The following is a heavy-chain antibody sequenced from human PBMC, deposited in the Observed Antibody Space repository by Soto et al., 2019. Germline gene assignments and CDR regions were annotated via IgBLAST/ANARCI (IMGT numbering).Heavy chain of an antibody. CDR1: GFTFSTYA. CDR3: AKISLRTNNFDS. V-gene: IGHV3-23*01. CDR2: ISDSGGST. J-gene: IGHJ4*02. Sequence: QAVGSLRLSCAASGFTFSTYALSWVRQAPGKGLEWVSAISDSGGSTPYADSVRGRFTISRDNSKNTLYLQMNSLRAEDTAIYYCAKISLRTNNFDSWGQGTLVTVSS.